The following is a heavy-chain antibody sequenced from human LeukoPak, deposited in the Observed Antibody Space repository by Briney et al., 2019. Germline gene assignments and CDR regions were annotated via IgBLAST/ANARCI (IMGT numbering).Heavy chain of an antibody. CDR2: IYYSGST. Sequence: SETLSLTCTVSGGSISSYYWSWIRQPPGKGLEWIGYIYYSGSTNYNPSLKSRVTISVDTSKNQFSLKLSSVTAADTAVYYCARNFDWSQEVGAFDIWGQGTMVTVSS. V-gene: IGHV4-59*08. J-gene: IGHJ3*02. CDR1: GGSISSYY. CDR3: ARNFDWSQEVGAFDI. D-gene: IGHD3-9*01.